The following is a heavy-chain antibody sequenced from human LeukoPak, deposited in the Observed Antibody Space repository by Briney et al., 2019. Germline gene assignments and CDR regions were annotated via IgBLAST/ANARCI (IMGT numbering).Heavy chain of an antibody. CDR1: GYRFTSYW. J-gene: IGHJ3*02. Sequence: GESLKISCKGSGYRFTSYWIAWVRQMPGKGLEWMGIIYPGDSDTSHSPSFQGQVTISADKSISIAYLQWSSLKASDTAMYYCARHWGDIAGAGTGAFDIWGQGTKVTVSS. CDR3: ARHWGDIAGAGTGAFDI. CDR2: IYPGDSDT. D-gene: IGHD6-13*01. V-gene: IGHV5-51*01.